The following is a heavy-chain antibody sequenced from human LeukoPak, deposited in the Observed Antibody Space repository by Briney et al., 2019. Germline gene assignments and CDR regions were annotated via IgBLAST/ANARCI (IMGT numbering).Heavy chain of an antibody. Sequence: GGSLRLSCAASGFTFSSYAMHWVRQAPGKGLEWVAVISYDGSNKYYADSVKGRFTISRDNSKHTLYLQMNSLRAEDTAVYYCARDYYGSGSYYGAFDIWGQGTMVTVSS. CDR3: ARDYYGSGSYYGAFDI. V-gene: IGHV3-30*04. CDR2: ISYDGSNK. J-gene: IGHJ3*02. CDR1: GFTFSSYA. D-gene: IGHD3-10*01.